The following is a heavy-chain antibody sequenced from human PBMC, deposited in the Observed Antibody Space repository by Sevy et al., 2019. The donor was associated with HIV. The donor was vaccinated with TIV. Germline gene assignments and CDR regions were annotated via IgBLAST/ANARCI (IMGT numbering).Heavy chain of an antibody. J-gene: IGHJ4*02. CDR3: AKDLYYDNSLFDY. D-gene: IGHD3-22*01. Sequence: GGSLRLSCAASGFTFSSFNMNWVRQAPGKGLEWVSGISGSGGSSYYADSVKGRFTISRDNSKNTLYLQMNSLGAEDTAMYYCAKDLYYDNSLFDYWGQGILVTVSS. V-gene: IGHV3-23*01. CDR1: GFTFSSFN. CDR2: ISGSGGSS.